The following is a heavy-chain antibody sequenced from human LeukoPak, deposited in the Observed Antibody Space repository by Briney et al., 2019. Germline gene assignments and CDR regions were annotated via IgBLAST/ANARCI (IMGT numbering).Heavy chain of an antibody. V-gene: IGHV3-21*01. D-gene: IGHD3-10*01. CDR1: GFTFSSYS. CDR2: ISSSSSYI. Sequence: GGSLRLSCAASGFTFSSYSMNWVRQAPGKGLEWVSSISSSSSYIYYADSVKGRFTISRDNAKNSLYLQMNSLRVEDTAVYYCARDRVSGSGSIDYWGQGTLVTVSS. CDR3: ARDRVSGSGSIDY. J-gene: IGHJ4*02.